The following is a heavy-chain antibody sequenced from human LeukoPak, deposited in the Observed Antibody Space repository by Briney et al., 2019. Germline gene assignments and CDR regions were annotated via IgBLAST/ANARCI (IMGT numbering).Heavy chain of an antibody. CDR1: GGSISSSSYY. V-gene: IGHV4-39*01. D-gene: IGHD5-12*01. Sequence: SETLSLTCTVSGGSISSSSYYWGWIRQPPGKGLEWIGSIYYSGSTYYNPSLKSRVTISVDTSKNQFSLKLSSVTAADTAVYYCARHEGPSMVATLGYWGQGTLVTVSS. CDR3: ARHEGPSMVATLGY. CDR2: IYYSGST. J-gene: IGHJ4*02.